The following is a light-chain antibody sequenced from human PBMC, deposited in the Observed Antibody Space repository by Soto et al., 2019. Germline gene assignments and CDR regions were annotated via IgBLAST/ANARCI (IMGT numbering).Light chain of an antibody. Sequence: EIVMTQSPATLSVSPGERATLSCRASQSVNIYLAWYQQKPDQAPRLLIFGASSRATGIPARFSGSGSGTEFTRTIGRLQSEDFAVYFCQQYDDWLRLTFGGGTKVEIK. V-gene: IGKV3D-15*01. J-gene: IGKJ4*01. CDR2: GAS. CDR3: QQYDDWLRLT. CDR1: QSVNIY.